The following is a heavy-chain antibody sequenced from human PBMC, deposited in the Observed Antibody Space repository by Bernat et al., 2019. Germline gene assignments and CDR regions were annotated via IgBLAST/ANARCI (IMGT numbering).Heavy chain of an antibody. V-gene: IGHV1-2*05. J-gene: IGHJ4*02. CDR2: INSDTAVT. CDR3: ARDLASTAFWEFDY. Sequence: QVQLAQPGAEVKKPGASVKVSCKASGYIFTDYFIQWVRQAPGQGFEWLGRINSDTAVTTYTKTFKGRVTMTKDTSISSAYMELICLTSDRTVVYYCARDLASTAFWEFDYWGRGTQVTVSS. D-gene: IGHD2-21*02. CDR1: GYIFTDYF.